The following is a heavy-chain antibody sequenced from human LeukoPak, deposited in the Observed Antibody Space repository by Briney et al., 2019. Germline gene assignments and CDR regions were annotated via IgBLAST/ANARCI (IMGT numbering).Heavy chain of an antibody. V-gene: IGHV3-30*18. Sequence: GGSLRLSCAASGFTFSSYGMHWVRQAPGKGLEWVAVISYDGSNKYYADSVKGRFTISRDNSKNTLYLQMNSLRAEDTAVYYCAKDVQLWLLLGWFYFDYWGQGTLVTVSS. J-gene: IGHJ4*02. D-gene: IGHD5-18*01. CDR2: ISYDGSNK. CDR3: AKDVQLWLLLGWFYFDY. CDR1: GFTFSSYG.